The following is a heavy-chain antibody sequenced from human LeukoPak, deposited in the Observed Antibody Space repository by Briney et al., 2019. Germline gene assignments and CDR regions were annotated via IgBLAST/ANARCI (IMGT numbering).Heavy chain of an antibody. CDR2: NYYSGST. J-gene: IGHJ3*02. Sequence: SETLSLTCTVSGGSISSYYWSWILQPSGKGLVWIRYNYYSGSTNYNPSLRSRCTISVHTSKNQFSLKLSSETAADAAVYDGARDGGGSEVVVDDIWGPGKMGTVSS. CDR3: ARDGGGSEVVVDDI. D-gene: IGHD2-2*01. CDR1: GGSISSYY. V-gene: IGHV4-59*01.